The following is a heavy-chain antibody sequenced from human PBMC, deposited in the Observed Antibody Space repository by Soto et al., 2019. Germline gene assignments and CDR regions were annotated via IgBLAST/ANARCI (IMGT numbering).Heavy chain of an antibody. CDR3: AKEYEFLRGHYTGEFDY. CDR1: GFTFDNFG. V-gene: IGHV3-30*18. J-gene: IGHJ4*02. Sequence: VQLVESGGGVVQPGRSLTLSCGASGFTFDNFGMHWVRQAPGKGLEWVALISFDGIRQYYADSVKGRFTVSRDNPTNTLYRQMSSRKAEDTAGYDGAKEYEFLRGHYTGEFDYRGQGTLVTVSS. D-gene: IGHD3-3*01. CDR2: ISFDGIRQ.